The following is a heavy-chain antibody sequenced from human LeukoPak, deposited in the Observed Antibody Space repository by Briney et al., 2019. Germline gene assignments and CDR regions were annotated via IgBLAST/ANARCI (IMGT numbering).Heavy chain of an antibody. Sequence: SETLSLTCTVSGGSISSHDWGWIRQPPGKGLEWIGYIYDSGRATYNPSLKSRVTISVDTSKDQVSLKVTSVTAADTAVYYYARGRRGRYYDISRYNYFDYWGQGTLVSVSS. CDR3: ARGRRGRYYDISRYNYFDY. V-gene: IGHV4-59*11. J-gene: IGHJ4*02. CDR1: GGSISSHD. D-gene: IGHD3-22*01. CDR2: IYDSGRA.